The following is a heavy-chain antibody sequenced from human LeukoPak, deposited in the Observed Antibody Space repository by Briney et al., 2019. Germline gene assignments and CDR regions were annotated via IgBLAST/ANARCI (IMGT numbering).Heavy chain of an antibody. CDR3: AKGWTSGFDY. J-gene: IGHJ4*02. CDR1: GYTFSGYW. V-gene: IGHV3-74*01. CDR2: INSDGRST. D-gene: IGHD2-15*01. Sequence: PGGSLRLSCAASGYTFSGYWMHWVRQAPGKGLVWVSRINSDGRSTIYTDSVKGRFTISRDNSKNTLYVQMNSLRAEDTAVYYCAKGWTSGFDYWGQGTLVTVSS.